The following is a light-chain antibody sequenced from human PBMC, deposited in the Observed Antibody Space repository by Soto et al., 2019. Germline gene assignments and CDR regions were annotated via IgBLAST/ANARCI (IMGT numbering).Light chain of an antibody. CDR3: QQYGSSPYT. CDR2: GAS. J-gene: IGKJ2*01. V-gene: IGKV3-20*01. CDR1: QSVSSSY. Sequence: EIVLTQSPGTLSLSPGERATLSCRASQSVSSSYLAWYQQKPGQAPGLLIYGASSRATGIPDRFSGSGSGTDFTLTISRLEPEEFAVYYCQQYGSSPYTFGQGNKLEIK.